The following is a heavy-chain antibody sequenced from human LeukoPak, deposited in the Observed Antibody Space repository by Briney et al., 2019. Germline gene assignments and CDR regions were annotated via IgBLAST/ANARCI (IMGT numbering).Heavy chain of an antibody. V-gene: IGHV1-69*05. CDR2: IIPIFGTA. CDR1: GYTFTGYY. J-gene: IGHJ4*02. Sequence: SVKVSCKASGYTFTGYYMHWVRQAPGQGLEWMGRIIPIFGTANYAQKFQGRVTITTDESTSTAYMELSSLRSEDTAVYYCAREWELLNGGLYYWGQGTLVTVSS. CDR3: AREWELLNGGLYY. D-gene: IGHD2-15*01.